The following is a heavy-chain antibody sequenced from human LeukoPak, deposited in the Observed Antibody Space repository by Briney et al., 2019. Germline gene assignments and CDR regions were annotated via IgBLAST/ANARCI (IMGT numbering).Heavy chain of an antibody. CDR2: ISPGSSTI. CDR1: GFTFSRYN. Sequence: GGSLRLSCAASGFTFSRYNMNWVRQAPGKGLERVSYISPGSSTIYYADSVKGRFTISRDNAKNSLYLQINSLRDEDTAVYYCARSKQLDYWGQGTLVTVSS. D-gene: IGHD6-13*01. J-gene: IGHJ4*02. CDR3: ARSKQLDY. V-gene: IGHV3-48*02.